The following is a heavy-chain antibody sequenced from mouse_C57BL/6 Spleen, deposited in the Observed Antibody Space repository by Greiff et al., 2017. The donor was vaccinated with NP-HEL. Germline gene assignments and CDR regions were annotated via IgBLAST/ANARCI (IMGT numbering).Heavy chain of an antibody. D-gene: IGHD1-1*01. CDR3: ARTPLLRSYYLDY. J-gene: IGHJ2*01. Sequence: VQLQQSGAELAKPGASVKLSCKASGYTFTSYWMHWVNQRPGQGLEWIGYINPSSGYTKYNQKFKDKATLTADKSSSTAYMQLSSLTYEDSAVYYCARTPLLRSYYLDYWGQGTTLTVSS. CDR1: GYTFTSYW. V-gene: IGHV1-7*01. CDR2: INPSSGYT.